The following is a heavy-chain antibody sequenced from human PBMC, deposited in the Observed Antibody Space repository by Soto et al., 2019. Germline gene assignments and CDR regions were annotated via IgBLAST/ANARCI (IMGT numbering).Heavy chain of an antibody. J-gene: IGHJ4*02. CDR2: VNADGSST. D-gene: IGHD1-7*01. Sequence: PGGSLRLSCAASGFSFTHYRIHWVRQAPGKGLEWVCRVNADGSSTNYAGFAKGRFTISRDNSKNTAYLEMNNLRVDDTALYYCAKAGDWNYVFDFWGQGTSVTVSS. CDR3: AKAGDWNYVFDF. V-gene: IGHV3-74*01. CDR1: GFSFTHYR.